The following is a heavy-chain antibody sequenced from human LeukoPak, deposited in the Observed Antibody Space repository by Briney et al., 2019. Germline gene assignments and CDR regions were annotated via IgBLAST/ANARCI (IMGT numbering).Heavy chain of an antibody. CDR2: ITGSGSRT. CDR1: GFNFSTYA. D-gene: IGHD1-26*01. V-gene: IGHV3-23*01. J-gene: IGHJ6*02. Sequence: GGFLRLSCAASGFNFSTYAITWVRQAPGKGLEWVAGITGSGSRTHYADSVKGRFTISRDNSKNTLYLQMGSLRAEDMAIYYCAKEVGATSSYYTMDVWGQGTTVTVSS. CDR3: AKEVGATSSYYTMDV.